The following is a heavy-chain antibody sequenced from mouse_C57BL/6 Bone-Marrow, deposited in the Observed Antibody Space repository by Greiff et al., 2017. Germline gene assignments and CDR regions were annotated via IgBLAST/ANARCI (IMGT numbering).Heavy chain of an antibody. CDR3: ARRDYYYGSSPWCFDV. Sequence: QVQLQQSGAELVKPGASVTLSCQASGYTFTRYWMHWVQQRPGQGLEWIGMIPPNSGRTNYNEKFKSKGKLTVDKSSSTAYRQLSSLTSEDSAVYYCARRDYYYGSSPWCFDVWGTGTTVTVSS. V-gene: IGHV1-64*01. J-gene: IGHJ1*03. CDR1: GYTFTRYW. CDR2: IPPNSGRT. D-gene: IGHD1-1*01.